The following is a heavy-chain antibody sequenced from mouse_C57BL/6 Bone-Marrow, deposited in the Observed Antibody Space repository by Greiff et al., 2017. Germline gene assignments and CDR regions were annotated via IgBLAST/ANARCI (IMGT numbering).Heavy chain of an antibody. V-gene: IGHV1-15*01. CDR1: GYTFTDYE. Sequence: VKLQQSGAELVRPGASVTLSCKASGYTFTDYEMHWVKQTPVHGLEWIGAIDPETGGTAYNQKFKGKAILTADKSSSTAYMELRSLTSEDSAVYYCTREDLLLRPFAYWGQGTLVTVSA. D-gene: IGHD1-1*01. CDR2: IDPETGGT. J-gene: IGHJ3*01. CDR3: TREDLLLRPFAY.